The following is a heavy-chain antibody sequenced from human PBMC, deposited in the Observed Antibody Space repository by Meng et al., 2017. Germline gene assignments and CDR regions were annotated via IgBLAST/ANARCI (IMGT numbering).Heavy chain of an antibody. CDR3: ARDCINRGPATGTIDY. CDR2: IYYSGST. J-gene: IGHJ4*02. Sequence: SETLSLTCTVSGGSISSSSYYWGWIRQPPGKGLEWIGSIYYSGSTYYNPSLKSRVTISVDTYKNQFSLKLSSVTAADTAVYYCARDCINRGPATGTIDYWGQGRLVTVSS. CDR1: GGSISSSSYY. V-gene: IGHV4-39*07. D-gene: IGHD1-1*01.